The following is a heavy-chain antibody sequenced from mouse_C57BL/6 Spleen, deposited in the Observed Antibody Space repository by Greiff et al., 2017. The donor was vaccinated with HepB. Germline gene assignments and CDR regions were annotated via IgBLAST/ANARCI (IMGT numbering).Heavy chain of an antibody. J-gene: IGHJ2*01. D-gene: IGHD1-1*01. V-gene: IGHV1-55*01. CDR1: GYTFTSYW. Sequence: QVQLQQPGAELVKPGASVKMSCKASGYTFTSYWITWVKQRPGQGLEWIGDIYPGSGSTNYNEKFKSKATLTVDTSSSTAYMQLSSLTSEDSAVYDCAGGTTVEYYFDYWGQGTTLTVSS. CDR2: IYPGSGST. CDR3: AGGTTVEYYFDY.